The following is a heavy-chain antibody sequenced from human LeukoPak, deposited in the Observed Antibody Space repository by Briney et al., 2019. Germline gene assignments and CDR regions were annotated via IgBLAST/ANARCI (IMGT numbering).Heavy chain of an antibody. CDR1: GASISSGTYS. V-gene: IGHV4-30-2*01. J-gene: IGHJ5*02. D-gene: IGHD3-10*01. Sequence: SQTLSLTCTVSGASISSGTYSWSWIRQPPGEGLEWIGYIYHTGSTYYNPSLKSRVTISVDRSKNQFSLNLNSVTAADTALYYCARGDGSGSGRWFDPWGQGTLITVST. CDR3: ARGDGSGSGRWFDP. CDR2: IYHTGST.